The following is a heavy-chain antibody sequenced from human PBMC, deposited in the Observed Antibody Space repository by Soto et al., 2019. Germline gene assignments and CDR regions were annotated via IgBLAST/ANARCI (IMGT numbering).Heavy chain of an antibody. CDR1: GASISRYY. V-gene: IGHV4-59*01. D-gene: IGHD2-2*01. CDR3: ARGGIVVVPAAIYYYYGMDV. Sequence: SETLSLTCTDSGASISRYYWSWIRQSQGKGLEWIGYLYNTGSTIYNPSLKSRVTISVDTSKNQFSLKMNSVTAADTAVYYCARGGIVVVPAAIYYYYGMDVWGQGTTVT. J-gene: IGHJ6*02. CDR2: LYNTGST.